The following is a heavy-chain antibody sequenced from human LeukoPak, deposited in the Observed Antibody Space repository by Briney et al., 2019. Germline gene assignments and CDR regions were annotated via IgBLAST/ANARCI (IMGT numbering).Heavy chain of an antibody. V-gene: IGHV4-59*01. CDR2: IFYSGST. D-gene: IGHD1-26*01. J-gene: IGHJ6*02. CDR1: GGSISSYY. CDR3: ARDMGDRTDYYYGMDV. Sequence: PSETLSLTCTVSGGSISSYYWSWIRQPPGKGLEWIGYIFYSGSTNYNPSLKSRVAISVDTSKNQSSLKLSSVTAADTAVYYCARDMGDRTDYYYGMDVWGQGTTVTVSS.